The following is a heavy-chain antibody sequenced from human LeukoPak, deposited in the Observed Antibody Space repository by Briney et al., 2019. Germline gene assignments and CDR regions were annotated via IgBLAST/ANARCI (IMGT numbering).Heavy chain of an antibody. Sequence: SETLSLTCTVSGGSISSYYWSWIRQPPGKGLEWIGYIYYSGSTNYNPSLKSRVTISVDTSKNQFSLKLSSVTAADTAVYYCATDYYGSGSYRTWSQGTLVTVSS. D-gene: IGHD3-10*01. J-gene: IGHJ4*02. CDR3: ATDYYGSGSYRT. V-gene: IGHV4-59*01. CDR1: GGSISSYY. CDR2: IYYSGST.